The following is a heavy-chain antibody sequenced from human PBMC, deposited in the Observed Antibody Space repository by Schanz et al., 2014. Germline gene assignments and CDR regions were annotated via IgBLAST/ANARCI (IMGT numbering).Heavy chain of an antibody. D-gene: IGHD1-26*01. CDR1: GFTFSDSW. CDR2: ISTGRYL. Sequence: EVQLVESGGGFVQPGGSLRLSCAASGFTFSDSWMHWVRQAPGKGLEWVSFISTGRYLYYADSVKGRFTISRDNTKNSVFLQMSSLRVEDTGLYFCARDPVEGAPTPYYFDSWGPGTLVTVSS. V-gene: IGHV3-48*04. CDR3: ARDPVEGAPTPYYFDS. J-gene: IGHJ4*02.